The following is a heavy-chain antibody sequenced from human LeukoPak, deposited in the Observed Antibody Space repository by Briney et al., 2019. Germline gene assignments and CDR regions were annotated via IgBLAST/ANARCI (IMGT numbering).Heavy chain of an antibody. D-gene: IGHD3-9*01. CDR2: SSSGSPI. CDR3: ARDDILTGYPTPFDY. Sequence: SSSGSPIYYADSVKGRFTISRDNAKNSLYLQMNSLRAEDTAVYYCARDDILTGYPTPFDYWGQGTLVPVSA. J-gene: IGHJ4*02. V-gene: IGHV3-48*03.